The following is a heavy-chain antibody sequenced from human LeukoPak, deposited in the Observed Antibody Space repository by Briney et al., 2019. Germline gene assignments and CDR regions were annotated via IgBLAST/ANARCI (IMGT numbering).Heavy chain of an antibody. CDR1: GFTFSSYG. D-gene: IGHD3/OR15-3a*01. Sequence: GRSLRLSCAASGFTFSSYGMHWVRQAPGKGLEWVATVTQDGSEKYYVDSVKGRFTISRDNAKSSLFLQMNSLRAEDTAVYYCARLGCVRACPHGALNWWGQGTLVTVSS. CDR2: VTQDGSEK. CDR3: ARLGCVRACPHGALNW. J-gene: IGHJ4*02. V-gene: IGHV3-7*03.